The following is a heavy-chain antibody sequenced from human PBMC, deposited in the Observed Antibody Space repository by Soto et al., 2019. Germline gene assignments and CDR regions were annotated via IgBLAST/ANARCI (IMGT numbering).Heavy chain of an antibody. D-gene: IGHD3-10*01. CDR1: GFIFRNSA. CDR2: ISDTGQSF. J-gene: IGHJ5*02. CDR3: VKEPATIRWFGYFDX. V-gene: IGHV3-64D*06. Sequence: GGSLRLSCSASGFIFRNSAMHWVRLAPGKGLEFVSSISDTGQSFFFRYSVRGSLTISRDNSNNTVYLEMSSLRTEETTVYYCVKEPATIRWFGYFDXWGQGTQVTVSX.